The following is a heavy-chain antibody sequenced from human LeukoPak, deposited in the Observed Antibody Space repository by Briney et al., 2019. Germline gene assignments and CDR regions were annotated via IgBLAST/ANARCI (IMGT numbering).Heavy chain of an antibody. Sequence: GGSLRLSCAASGFTVSSKHMSWVRQAPGKGLEWVSLIYSGGNTYYADSEKGRFTISRDNSKNTLYLQMNSLRAEDTAVYYCARGIGSGASAFDIWGQGTMATVSS. CDR2: IYSGGNT. D-gene: IGHD1-26*01. CDR1: GFTVSSKH. CDR3: ARGIGSGASAFDI. V-gene: IGHV3-53*01. J-gene: IGHJ3*02.